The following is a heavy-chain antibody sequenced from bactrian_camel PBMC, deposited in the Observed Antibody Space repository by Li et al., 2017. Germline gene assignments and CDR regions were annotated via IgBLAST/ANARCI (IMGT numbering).Heavy chain of an antibody. CDR3: VADEYNHGLAWRQYQH. D-gene: IGHD1*01. V-gene: IGHV3S60*01. CDR1: TYSGNC. J-gene: IGHJ4*01. CDR2: ISTWSRT. Sequence: HVQLVESGGDSVQAGGSLRLSCVTATYSGNCMGWFRQAPGTEREGVACISTWSRTDYSDSVRGRFTISRDNANNALYLQMNSLKPEDTAMYYCVADEYNHGLAWRQYQHWGQGTQVTVS.